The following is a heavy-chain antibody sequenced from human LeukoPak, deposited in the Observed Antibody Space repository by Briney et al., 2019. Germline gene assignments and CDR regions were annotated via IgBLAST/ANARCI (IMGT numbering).Heavy chain of an antibody. J-gene: IGHJ4*02. Sequence: GGPLRLSCAASGFPFSDFYMSWIRQAPGKGLEWVSYISSSATTIYYTDSVKGRFTISRDNAKSSLYLQMNNLRAEDTAVYYCARDRWGKYYFDYWGLGTLVTVSS. CDR1: GFPFSDFY. CDR3: ARDRWGKYYFDY. V-gene: IGHV3-11*01. CDR2: ISSSATTI. D-gene: IGHD7-27*01.